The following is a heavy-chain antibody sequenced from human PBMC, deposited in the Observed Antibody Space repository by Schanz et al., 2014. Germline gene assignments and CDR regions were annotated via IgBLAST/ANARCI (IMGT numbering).Heavy chain of an antibody. CDR3: ARDFSAYVGNYFDY. Sequence: QVQLVQSGAEVKKPGASVKVSCKASAYSFTSYGISWVRQAPGQGLEWMGWINGYNGHTLYAQKFQGRVTMTTDTSTSTSYMELTSLRFDDTAVYYCARDFSAYVGNYFDYWGQGTLVTVSS. CDR1: AYSFTSYG. CDR2: INGYNGHT. D-gene: IGHD5-12*01. J-gene: IGHJ4*02. V-gene: IGHV1-18*04.